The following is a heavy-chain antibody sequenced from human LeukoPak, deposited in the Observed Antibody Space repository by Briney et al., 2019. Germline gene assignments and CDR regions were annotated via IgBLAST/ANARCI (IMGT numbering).Heavy chain of an antibody. J-gene: IGHJ4*02. V-gene: IGHV3-7*01. CDR1: GFTFSSYW. D-gene: IGHD1-26*01. Sequence: PGGSLRLSCAASGFTFSSYWMSWVRQAPGKGLEWVANINQPGFEKYYVDSVKGRFTISRDNAKNSLYLQMDSLRAEDTAVYYCTRSRSGSSSYWGQGTLVTVSS. CDR2: INQPGFEK. CDR3: TRSRSGSSSY.